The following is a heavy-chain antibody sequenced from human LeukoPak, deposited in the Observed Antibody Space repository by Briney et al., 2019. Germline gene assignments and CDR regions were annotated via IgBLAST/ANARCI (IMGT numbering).Heavy chain of an antibody. D-gene: IGHD4-17*01. V-gene: IGHV3-53*01. CDR1: GFTVSSNY. CDR2: IYSGGST. J-gene: IGHJ6*02. CDR3: ASWTVTPRGYYGMDV. Sequence: GGSLRLSCAASGFTVSSNYMSWVRQAPGKGLEWVSVIYSGGSTYYADSVKGRFTISRDNTKNTLYLQMNSLRAEDTAVYYCASWTVTPRGYYGMDVWGQGTTVTVSS.